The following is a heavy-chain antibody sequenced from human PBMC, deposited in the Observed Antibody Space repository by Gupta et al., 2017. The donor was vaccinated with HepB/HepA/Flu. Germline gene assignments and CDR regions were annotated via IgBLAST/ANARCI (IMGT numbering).Heavy chain of an antibody. Sequence: EVQLLVSGGGLVQHGGSLRLSCAASGFVFRSDLMSWARQAPGKGLEWVSAISGSGGSTYYADSVKGRFTISRDNSKNTLYLQMNSLRAEDTAVYYCAKVSNALGQGIFDPWGQGTLVTVSS. V-gene: IGHV3-23*01. J-gene: IGHJ5*02. CDR2: ISGSGGST. CDR1: GFVFRSDL. D-gene: IGHD3-16*01. CDR3: AKVSNALGQGIFDP.